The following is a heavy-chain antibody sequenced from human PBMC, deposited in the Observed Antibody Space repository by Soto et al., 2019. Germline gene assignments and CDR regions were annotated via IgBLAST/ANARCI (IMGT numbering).Heavy chain of an antibody. D-gene: IGHD2-15*01. CDR3: AREGFETPAYYYYGMDV. Sequence: QVQLVESGGGVVQPGRSLRLSCAASGFTFSSYAMHWVRQAPGKGLEWVAVISYDGSNKYYADSVKGRFTISRDNSKNTLYLQMNSLRAEDTAVYYCAREGFETPAYYYYGMDVWGQGTTVTVSS. CDR1: GFTFSSYA. J-gene: IGHJ6*02. V-gene: IGHV3-30-3*01. CDR2: ISYDGSNK.